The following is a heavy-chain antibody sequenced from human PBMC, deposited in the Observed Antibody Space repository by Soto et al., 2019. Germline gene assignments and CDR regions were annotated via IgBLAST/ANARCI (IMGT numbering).Heavy chain of an antibody. J-gene: IGHJ6*03. V-gene: IGHV4-59*08. Sequence: SETLSLTCTVSGGSISSYYWSWIRQPPGKGLEWIGYIYYSGSTNYNPSLKSRVTISVDTSKNQFSLKLSSVTAADTAVYYCARLWSGDYYYYMDVWGKGTTVTV. CDR3: ARLWSGDYYYYMDV. CDR1: GGSISSYY. CDR2: IYYSGST. D-gene: IGHD3-3*01.